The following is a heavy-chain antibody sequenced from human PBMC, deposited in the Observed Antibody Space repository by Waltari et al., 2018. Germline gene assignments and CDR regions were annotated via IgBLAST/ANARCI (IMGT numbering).Heavy chain of an antibody. V-gene: IGHV4-34*01. CDR2: INHSGST. CDR3: ARAEYYYDSSGLGGFDY. J-gene: IGHJ4*02. CDR1: GGSFSDYY. Sequence: QVQLQQWGAGLLKPSETLYLTCAAYGGSFSDYYLSWIRQPPGKGLEWIGEINHSGSTNYNPSLKSRVTISVDTSKNQFSLKLSSVTAADTAVYYCARAEYYYDSSGLGGFDYWGQGTLVTVSS. D-gene: IGHD3-22*01.